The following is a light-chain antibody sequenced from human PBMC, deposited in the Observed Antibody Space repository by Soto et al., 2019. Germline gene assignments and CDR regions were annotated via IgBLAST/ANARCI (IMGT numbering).Light chain of an antibody. V-gene: IGLV1-40*01. CDR1: SSNIGAGYD. Sequence: QSVLTHPPSVSGAPGQRVTISCTGSSSNIGAGYDVHWYQQLPGTAPKLLIYGNSNRPSGVPDRFSGSKSGTSASLAITGIQAEDEADYYCQSYDSSLSGWVFGGGTKLTVL. J-gene: IGLJ3*02. CDR3: QSYDSSLSGWV. CDR2: GNS.